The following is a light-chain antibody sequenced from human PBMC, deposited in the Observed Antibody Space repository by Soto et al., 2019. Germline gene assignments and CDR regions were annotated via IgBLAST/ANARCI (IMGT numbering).Light chain of an antibody. J-gene: IGKJ5*01. CDR3: QQYGSSPPIT. Sequence: EIVLTQSPGTLSLSPGERATLSCRASQSVSSSYLAWYQQKPGQAPRLLIYGASSRATDIPARFSGSGSGTDFTLTISRREPEDWAVYYGQQYGSSPPITFGQGTRREI. V-gene: IGKV3-20*01. CDR2: GAS. CDR1: QSVSSSY.